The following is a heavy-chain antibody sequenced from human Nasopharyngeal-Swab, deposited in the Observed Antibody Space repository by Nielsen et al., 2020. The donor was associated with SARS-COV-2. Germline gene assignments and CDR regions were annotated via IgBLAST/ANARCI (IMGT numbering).Heavy chain of an antibody. Sequence: GSLKISCAASGFIFSGSAMHWVRQASGKGLEWVGRIGDKDHNYATTYGAAVKGRFTISRDDSKNTAFLQMDSLKTEDTALYYCTTDYYFDYWGQGTLVTVSS. CDR2: IGDKDHNYAT. V-gene: IGHV3-73*01. CDR3: TTDYYFDY. J-gene: IGHJ4*02. CDR1: GFIFSGSA.